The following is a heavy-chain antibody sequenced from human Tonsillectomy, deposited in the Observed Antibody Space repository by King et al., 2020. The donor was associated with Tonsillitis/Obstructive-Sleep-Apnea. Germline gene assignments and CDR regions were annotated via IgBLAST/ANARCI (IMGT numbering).Heavy chain of an antibody. V-gene: IGHV6-1*01. CDR3: GRESGERWGYYFDY. J-gene: IGHJ4*02. CDR1: GYSFSSNSVA. D-gene: IGHD7-27*01. Sequence: VQLQRSGPGLVKPSQTLSLNCASSGYSFSSNSVALDWIRQAPSRGLVWLGRTYYTCKWYIDYELSVKSRLTSNPDTSQNQLSLQLNSVIPEDTAVYYCGRESGERWGYYFDYWGQGNLVTVSS. CDR2: TYYTCKWYI.